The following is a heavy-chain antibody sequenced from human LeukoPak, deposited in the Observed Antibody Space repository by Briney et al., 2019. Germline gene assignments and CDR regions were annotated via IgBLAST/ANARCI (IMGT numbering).Heavy chain of an antibody. CDR2: ISSGGRT. J-gene: IGHJ4*02. D-gene: IGHD3-22*01. CDR1: GFTVSSNY. Sequence: GGSLTLSCAASGFTVSSNYMSWVRQAPGKGLEWVSVISSGGRTKYADSVKGRFTISRDISKNTLYLQMNSLGAEDTAVYYCARGGDSSGYYYGDYWGQGTLVTVSS. V-gene: IGHV3-66*01. CDR3: ARGGDSSGYYYGDY.